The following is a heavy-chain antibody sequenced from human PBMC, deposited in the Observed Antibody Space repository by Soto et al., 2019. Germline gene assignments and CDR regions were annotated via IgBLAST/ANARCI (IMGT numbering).Heavy chain of an antibody. V-gene: IGHV1-69*13. CDR3: ARGKQWPTNWFDP. CDR2: IIPIFGTA. J-gene: IGHJ5*02. D-gene: IGHD6-19*01. CDR1: GGTFSSYA. Sequence: SVKVSCKASGGTFSSYAISWVRQAPGQGLEWMGGIIPIFGTANYAQKFQGRVTITADESTSTAYMELSSLRSEDTAVYYCARGKQWPTNWFDPWGQGTRVTVSS.